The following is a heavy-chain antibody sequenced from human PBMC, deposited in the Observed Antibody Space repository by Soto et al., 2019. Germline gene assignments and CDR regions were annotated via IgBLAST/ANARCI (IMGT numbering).Heavy chain of an antibody. D-gene: IGHD2-15*01. CDR2: ISPGDSDT. CDR3: ARLADCSGGSCYGYYYYYYGMDV. CDR1: EYIFTNYL. J-gene: IGHJ6*02. Sequence: GASLKISCKCSEYIFTNYLICWVRQMPGKGLEWVGIISPGDSDTRYSPSFHGQVTISADKSISTAYLQWSSLKASDTAMYYCARLADCSGGSCYGYYYYYYGMDVWGQGTTVTVSS. V-gene: IGHV5-51*01.